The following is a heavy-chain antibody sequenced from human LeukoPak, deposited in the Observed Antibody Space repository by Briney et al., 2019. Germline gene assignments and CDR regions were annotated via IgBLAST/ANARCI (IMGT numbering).Heavy chain of an antibody. CDR2: IYYSGST. CDR1: GASIRRSSYN. V-gene: IGHV4-39*07. Sequence: SETLSLTCTVSGASIRRSSYNWGWIRQPPGKGLEWIGRIYYSGSTDYNPSLKSRVTISVDTSKNQFSLKLSSVTAADTAVYYCARGGDMVRGVITNNPFDYWGQGTLVTVSS. D-gene: IGHD3-10*01. CDR3: ARGGDMVRGVITNNPFDY. J-gene: IGHJ4*02.